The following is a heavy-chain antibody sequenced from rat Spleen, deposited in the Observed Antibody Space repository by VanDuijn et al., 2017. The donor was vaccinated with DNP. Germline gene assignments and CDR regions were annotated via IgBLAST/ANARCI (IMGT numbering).Heavy chain of an antibody. J-gene: IGHJ2*01. V-gene: IGHV5-58*01. D-gene: IGHD3-1*01. CDR3: ARPRGAGGYYFDY. CDR2: INTDGSRT. CDR1: GFTFNTYW. Sequence: EVRLVETGGGLVEPGTSLKLSCLASGFTFNTYWMYWIRQTPGKGLEWIASINTDGSRTYHLDSVKGRFTISRDNAKSTLYLQMNSLRSEDMATYYCARPRGAGGYYFDYWGQGVMVTVSS.